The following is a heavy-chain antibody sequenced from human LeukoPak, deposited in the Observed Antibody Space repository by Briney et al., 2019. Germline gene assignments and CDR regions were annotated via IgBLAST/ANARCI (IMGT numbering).Heavy chain of an antibody. CDR2: IYHSGST. D-gene: IGHD3-22*01. J-gene: IGHJ2*01. Sequence: SETLSLTCAVSGYSISSGYYWGWIRQPPGKGLEWIGSIYHSGSTYYNPSLKSRVTISVDTSKNQFSLKLSSVTAADTAVYYCARQGEAYDSRDWYFDLWGRGTLVTASS. V-gene: IGHV4-38-2*01. CDR3: ARQGEAYDSRDWYFDL. CDR1: GYSISSGYY.